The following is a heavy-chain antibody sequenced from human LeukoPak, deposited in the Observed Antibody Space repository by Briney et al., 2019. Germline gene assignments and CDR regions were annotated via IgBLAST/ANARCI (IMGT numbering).Heavy chain of an antibody. V-gene: IGHV3-74*01. J-gene: IGHJ3*02. CDR3: ARAHDYGDAFDI. CDR1: GFTFSSYW. CDR2: INSDGSSP. Sequence: GESLRLSCAASGFTFSSYWMHWVRQAPGKGLVWVSRINSDGSSPSYADYVKGRFTISRDNAKNTLYLQMNSLRAEDTAVYYCARAHDYGDAFDIWGQGTMVTVSS. D-gene: IGHD4-17*01.